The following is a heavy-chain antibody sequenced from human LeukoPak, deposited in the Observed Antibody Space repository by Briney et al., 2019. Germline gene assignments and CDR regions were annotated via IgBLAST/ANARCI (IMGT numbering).Heavy chain of an antibody. V-gene: IGHV4-59*08. Sequence: SGTLSLTCTVSGGSISSYYWSWIRQPPGKGLEWIGYIYYSGSTNYNPSLKSRVTISVDASKNQFSLKLSSVTAADTAVYYCASYRYSSGWYGTPRDYYYGMDVWGQGTTVTVSS. CDR3: ASYRYSSGWYGTPRDYYYGMDV. CDR1: GGSISSYY. CDR2: IYYSGST. D-gene: IGHD6-19*01. J-gene: IGHJ6*02.